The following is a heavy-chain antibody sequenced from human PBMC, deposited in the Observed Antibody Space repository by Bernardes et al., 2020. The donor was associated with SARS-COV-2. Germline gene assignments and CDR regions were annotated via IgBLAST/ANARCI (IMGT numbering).Heavy chain of an antibody. CDR2: LSSNGGTT. Sequence: SCKASGYTFINYDINWVRQAPGQGLEWKGLEYVSALSSNGGTTYYADSVKGRFTISRDNSKNTLYLQMSSLRVDDTALYYCVRDWGGGVYWGQGTLVTVSS. D-gene: IGHD3-16*01. CDR1: GYTFINYD. CDR3: VRDWGGGVY. J-gene: IGHJ4*02. V-gene: IGHV3-64D*06.